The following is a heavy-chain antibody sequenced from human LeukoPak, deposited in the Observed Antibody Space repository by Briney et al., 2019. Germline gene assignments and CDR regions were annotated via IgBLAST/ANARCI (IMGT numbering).Heavy chain of an antibody. CDR2: IYSGGST. D-gene: IGHD6-19*01. Sequence: GGSLRLSCAASGFTVSSNYMSWVRQAPGKGLEWVSVIYSGGSTYYADSVKGRFTISRDNSKNTLYLQMNSLRAEDTAVCYCARAVAGDFDYWGQGTLVTVSS. CDR3: ARAVAGDFDY. V-gene: IGHV3-66*01. CDR1: GFTVSSNY. J-gene: IGHJ4*02.